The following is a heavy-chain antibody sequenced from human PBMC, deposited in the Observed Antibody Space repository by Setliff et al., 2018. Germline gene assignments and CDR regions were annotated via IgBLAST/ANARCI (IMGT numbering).Heavy chain of an antibody. V-gene: IGHV4-39*01. CDR2: IFYSGCT. CDR1: GGFISSREYY. Sequence: SETLSLTCTVSGGFISSREYYWAWIRQAPGKGLEWIGSIFYSGCTFYNPSLNSRVTISFDTSRNQFSLELSPVTAADTAVYYCARHATYYYGSGNLPFDHWAQGSLVTVSS. D-gene: IGHD3-10*01. J-gene: IGHJ4*02. CDR3: ARHATYYYGSGNLPFDH.